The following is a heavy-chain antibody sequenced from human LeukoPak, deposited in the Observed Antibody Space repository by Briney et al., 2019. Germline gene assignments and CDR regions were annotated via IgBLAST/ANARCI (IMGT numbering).Heavy chain of an antibody. Sequence: PGGSLRLSCAASGFTFDDYAMHWVRQAPGKGLEWVSVIYSGGSTYYADSVKGRFTISRDNSKNTLYLQMNSLRAEDTAVYYCARRDCDSIKCRGSNWFDPWGQGTLVSVSS. CDR1: GFTFDDYA. CDR3: ARRDCDSIKCRGSNWFDP. CDR2: IYSGGST. J-gene: IGHJ5*02. D-gene: IGHD3-22*01. V-gene: IGHV3-66*04.